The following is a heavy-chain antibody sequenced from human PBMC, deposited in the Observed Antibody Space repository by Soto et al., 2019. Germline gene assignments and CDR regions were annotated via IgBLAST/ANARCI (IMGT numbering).Heavy chain of an antibody. Sequence: QVQLVQSGAEVKKPGASVRVSCKTSGFSFNDHLIHWLRQAPGRGLEWMGWVYPKNGAISYSRRFGGRVTMSRDRSLSTAFMDLRSLTSDDTAVYFCVRGQVESGELFNWFDPWGQGTLVTVSS. J-gene: IGHJ5*02. CDR2: VYPKNGAI. CDR1: GFSFNDHL. CDR3: VRGQVESGELFNWFDP. V-gene: IGHV1-2*02. D-gene: IGHD7-27*01.